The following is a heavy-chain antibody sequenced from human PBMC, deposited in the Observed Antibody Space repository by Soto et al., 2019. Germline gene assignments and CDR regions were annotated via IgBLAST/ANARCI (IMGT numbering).Heavy chain of an antibody. D-gene: IGHD2-2*01. CDR3: ARGIVPAAANWFDP. J-gene: IGHJ5*02. V-gene: IGHV1-69*02. Sequence: QVQLVQSGAEVKKPGSSVKVSCKASGGTFSSYTISWVRQAPGQGLEWMGRIIPILGIANYAQKFQGRVPITADKSKRTAEMELSSLRSEDTAVYYCARGIVPAAANWFDPWGQGTLVTVSS. CDR2: IIPILGIA. CDR1: GGTFSSYT.